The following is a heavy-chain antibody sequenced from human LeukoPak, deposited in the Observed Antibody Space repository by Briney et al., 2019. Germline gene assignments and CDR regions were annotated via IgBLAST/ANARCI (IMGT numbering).Heavy chain of an antibody. CDR1: GFTFSSYS. D-gene: IGHD3-3*01. CDR2: ISSSSSYI. V-gene: IGHV3-21*04. CDR3: AKDYGLFAWSFDY. Sequence: GGSLRLSCAASGFTFSSYSMNWVRQAPGKGLEWVSSISSSSSYIYYADSVKGRFTISRDNAKNSLYLQMNSLRAEDTALYYCAKDYGLFAWSFDYWGQGTLVTVSS. J-gene: IGHJ4*02.